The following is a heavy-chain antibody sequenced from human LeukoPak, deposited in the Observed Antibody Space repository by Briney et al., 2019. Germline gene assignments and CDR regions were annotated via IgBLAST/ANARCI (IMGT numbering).Heavy chain of an antibody. V-gene: IGHV3-21*01. CDR2: ISSSSSYM. CDR3: ARDLYGDYASSY. D-gene: IGHD4-17*01. CDR1: GFTFSSYS. Sequence: GGSLRLSCAASGFTFSSYSMNWVRQAPGKGLEWVSSISSSSSYMYYADSVKGRFTISRDNAKNSLYLQMNSLRAEDTAVYYCARDLYGDYASSYWGQGTLVTVSS. J-gene: IGHJ4*02.